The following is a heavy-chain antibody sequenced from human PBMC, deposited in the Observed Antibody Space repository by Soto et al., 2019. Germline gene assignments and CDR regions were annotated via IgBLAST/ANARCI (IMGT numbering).Heavy chain of an antibody. CDR2: IIPIFGTA. Sequence: QVQLVQSGAEVKKPGSSVKVFCKASGGTFSSYAISWVRQAPGQGLEWMGGIIPIFGTANYAQKFQGRVTITADKSTSTAYMELSSLRSEDTAVYYCARGGYCTNGVCYRGWYFDLWGRGTLVTVSS. CDR3: ARGGYCTNGVCYRGWYFDL. CDR1: GGTFSSYA. D-gene: IGHD2-8*01. J-gene: IGHJ2*01. V-gene: IGHV1-69*06.